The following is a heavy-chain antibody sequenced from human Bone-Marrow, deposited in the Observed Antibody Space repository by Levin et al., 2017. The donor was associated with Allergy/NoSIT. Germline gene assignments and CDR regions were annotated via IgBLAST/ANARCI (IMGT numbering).Heavy chain of an antibody. CDR1: GFAFRHYT. CDR2: ITSSGDST. J-gene: IGHJ4*02. Sequence: GGSLRLSCVASGFAFRHYTMNWVRQAPGKGLEWVSCITSSGDSTYYADSVKGRFTISRDNAKNSLYLQLNRLRDEDTAMYYCARDPARGYYDSSGYSGDHWGQGTLVTVSS. D-gene: IGHD3-22*01. V-gene: IGHV3-48*02. CDR3: ARDPARGYYDSSGYSGDH.